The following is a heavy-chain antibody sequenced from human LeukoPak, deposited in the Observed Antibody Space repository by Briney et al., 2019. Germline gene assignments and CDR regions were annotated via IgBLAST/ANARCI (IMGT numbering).Heavy chain of an antibody. CDR3: ASTAVAGPRFFDY. J-gene: IGHJ4*02. D-gene: IGHD6-19*01. CDR2: IYYSGST. CDR1: GGSISSYY. Sequence: SETLSLTCTVSGGSISSYYWSWIRQPPGKGLEWIGYIYYSGSTNYNPSLKSRVTISVDTSKNQFSLKLSSVTAADTAVYYCASTAVAGPRFFDYWGQGTLVTVSS. V-gene: IGHV4-59*01.